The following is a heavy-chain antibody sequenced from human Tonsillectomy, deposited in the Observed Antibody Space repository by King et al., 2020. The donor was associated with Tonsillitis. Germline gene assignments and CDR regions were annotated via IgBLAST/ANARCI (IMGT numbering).Heavy chain of an antibody. J-gene: IGHJ5*02. V-gene: IGHV1-18*01. CDR3: ARDVSRNWFDP. Sequence: LVQSGAEVRKPGASVKVSCKASGDTFTSFGFSWVRQAPGQGLEWMGWISAYNGKTNYAERLQGRVTMTTDTSTSTAYMELRSLRSDDTAIYYCARDVSRNWFDPWGQGTLVTVSS. CDR2: ISAYNGKT. CDR1: GDTFTSFG.